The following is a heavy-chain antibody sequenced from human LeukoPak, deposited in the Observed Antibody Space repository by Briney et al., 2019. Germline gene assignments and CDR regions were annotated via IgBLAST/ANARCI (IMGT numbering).Heavy chain of an antibody. V-gene: IGHV4-59*01. CDR3: ATGGDYYYYMDV. CDR2: IYYSGST. CDR1: GGSFSGYY. J-gene: IGHJ6*03. Sequence: SETLSLTCAVYGGSFSGYYWSWIRQPPGKGLEWIGYIYYSGSTNYNPSLKSRVTISVDTSKNQFSLKLSSVTAADTAVYYCATGGDYYYYMDVWGKGTTVTISS.